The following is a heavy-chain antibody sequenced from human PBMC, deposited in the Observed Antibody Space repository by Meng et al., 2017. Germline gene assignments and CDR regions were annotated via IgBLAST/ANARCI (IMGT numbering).Heavy chain of an antibody. V-gene: IGHV1-2*06. J-gene: IGHJ6*02. CDR3: ARDYYEYVWGSYRYIAV. Sequence: ASVKVSCKASGYTFTGYYMHWVRQAPGQGLEWMGRINPSSGGTNYAQKFQGRVTMTRDTSISTAYMELSRLRSDDTAVYYCARDYYEYVWGSYRYIAVWGQGTTVTVSS. D-gene: IGHD3-16*02. CDR2: INPSSGGT. CDR1: GYTFTGYY.